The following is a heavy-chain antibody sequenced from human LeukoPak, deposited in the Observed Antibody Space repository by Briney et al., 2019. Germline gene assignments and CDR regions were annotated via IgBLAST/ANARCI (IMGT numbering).Heavy chain of an antibody. J-gene: IGHJ4*02. CDR1: GGSFSGYY. CDR2: INHSGST. CDR3: ARGGIQLWFRPETFDY. Sequence: SETLSLTCAVYGGSFSGYYWSWIRQPPGKGVEWIGEINHSGSTNYNPSLKSRVTISVDTSKNQFSLKLSSVTAADTAVYYCARGGIQLWFRPETFDYWGQGTLVTVSS. V-gene: IGHV4-34*01. D-gene: IGHD5-18*01.